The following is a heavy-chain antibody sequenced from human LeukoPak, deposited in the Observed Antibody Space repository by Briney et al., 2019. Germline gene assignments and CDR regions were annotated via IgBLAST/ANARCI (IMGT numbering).Heavy chain of an antibody. D-gene: IGHD6-13*01. CDR2: ISYDGSNK. Sequence: GGSLRLSCAASGFTFSSYGMHWVRQAPGKGLEWVAVISYDGSNKYYADSVKGRFTISRDNSKNTLYLQMNSLRAEDTAVYYCAKGSGQQLAGWGQGTLVTVSS. CDR1: GFTFSSYG. V-gene: IGHV3-30*18. J-gene: IGHJ4*02. CDR3: AKGSGQQLAG.